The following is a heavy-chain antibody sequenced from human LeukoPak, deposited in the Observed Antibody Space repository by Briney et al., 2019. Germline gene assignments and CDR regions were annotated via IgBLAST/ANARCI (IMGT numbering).Heavy chain of an antibody. CDR3: ARVRGSRVVRGVMGAFDI. Sequence: GASVKVSCKASGYAFTGYYMHWVRQAPGQGLEWMGWINPNSGGTNYAQKFQGRVTMPRDTSISTAYMELSRLRSDDTAVYYCARVRGSRVVRGVMGAFDIWGQGTMVTVSS. CDR2: INPNSGGT. CDR1: GYAFTGYY. V-gene: IGHV1-2*02. D-gene: IGHD3-10*01. J-gene: IGHJ3*02.